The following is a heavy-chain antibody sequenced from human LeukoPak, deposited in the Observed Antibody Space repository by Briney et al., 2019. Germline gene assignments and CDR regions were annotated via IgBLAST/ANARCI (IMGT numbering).Heavy chain of an antibody. CDR1: GGSVISGSYY. CDR3: ARVPHCSGGSCYSQISGYYFDY. D-gene: IGHD2-15*01. Sequence: SETLSLTCTVSGGSVISGSYYWAWIRQPPGKGLEWIGYIYYSGTTNYNPSLKSRVTISLDTSNFQFSLGLSSMTAADTAVYYCARVPHCSGGSCYSQISGYYFDYWGQGTLVTVSS. J-gene: IGHJ4*02. V-gene: IGHV4-61*01. CDR2: IYYSGTT.